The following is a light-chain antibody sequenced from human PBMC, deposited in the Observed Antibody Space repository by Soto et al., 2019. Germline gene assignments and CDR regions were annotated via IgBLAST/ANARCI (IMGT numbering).Light chain of an antibody. Sequence: IVLTQSPSTLSLSPGERATLSCRARQTGNSYLAWYQQKPGQAPRLLVYAASSRATGIPARFSGSGSGTDFTLTISSLQPEDFAVYYCQNRMKSPWTFGQGTTVEIK. CDR1: QTGNSY. V-gene: IGKV3-11*01. CDR3: QNRMKSPWT. J-gene: IGKJ1*01. CDR2: AAS.